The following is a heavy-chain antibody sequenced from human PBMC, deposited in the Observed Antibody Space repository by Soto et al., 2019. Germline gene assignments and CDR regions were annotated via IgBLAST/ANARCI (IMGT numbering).Heavy chain of an antibody. CDR3: ARYRTIASMSFEI. V-gene: IGHV1-8*01. D-gene: IGHD3-10*02. J-gene: IGHJ3*02. CDR2: MNPNSNSR. Sequence: QAQLVQSGAEVKRPGASVKVSCKSSGLTFPSDDSEWVRQTTGQGLEWMGWMNPNSNSRGYTQNLGGRTTMAGHAPTSIANIEVSSKKSEDTAIYCWARYRTIASMSFEIGGQGTLVTVSS. CDR1: GLTFPSDD.